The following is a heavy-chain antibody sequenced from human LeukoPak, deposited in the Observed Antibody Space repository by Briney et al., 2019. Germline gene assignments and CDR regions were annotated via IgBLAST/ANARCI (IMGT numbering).Heavy chain of an antibody. CDR2: INPSGGST. D-gene: IGHD3-10*01. J-gene: IGHJ4*02. Sequence: GASVKVSCKASGYTSTSYYMHWVRQAPGQGLEWMGIINPSGGSTSYAQKFQGRVTMTRDTSTSTVYMELSSLRSEDAAVYYCARSPTTMVRGVIIDYWGQGTLVTVSS. CDR3: ARSPTTMVRGVIIDY. CDR1: GYTSTSYY. V-gene: IGHV1-46*01.